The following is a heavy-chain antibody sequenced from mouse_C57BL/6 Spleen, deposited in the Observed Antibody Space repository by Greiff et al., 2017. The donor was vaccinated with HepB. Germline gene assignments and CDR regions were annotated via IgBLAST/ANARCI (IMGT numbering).Heavy chain of an antibody. CDR1: GFSLTSYG. D-gene: IGHD1-1*01. CDR3: ASYYGSSPAWFAY. Sequence: VQVVESGPGLVQPSQSLSITCTVSGFSLTSYGVHWVRQSPGKGLEWLGVIWSGGSTDYNAAFISRLSISKDNSKSQVFFKMNSLQADDTAIYYCASYYGSSPAWFAYWGQGTLVTVSA. V-gene: IGHV2-2*01. J-gene: IGHJ3*01. CDR2: IWSGGST.